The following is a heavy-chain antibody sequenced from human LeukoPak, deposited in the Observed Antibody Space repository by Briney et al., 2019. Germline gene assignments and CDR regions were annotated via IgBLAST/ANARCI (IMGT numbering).Heavy chain of an antibody. J-gene: IGHJ5*02. CDR2: IYTSGTT. Sequence: PSETLSLTCTVSGNFISDYYWSWIRQPPGKGLEWIGRIYTSGTTNYNPSLKSRVTMSVDTSKNQFSLKLSSVTAADTAVYYCARVRGCSSTSCYDINWFDPWGQGTLVTVSS. V-gene: IGHV4-4*07. CDR3: ARVRGCSSTSCYDINWFDP. D-gene: IGHD2-2*01. CDR1: GNFISDYY.